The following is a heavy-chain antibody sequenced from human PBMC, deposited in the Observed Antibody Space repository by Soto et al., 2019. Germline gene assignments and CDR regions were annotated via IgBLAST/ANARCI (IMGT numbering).Heavy chain of an antibody. V-gene: IGHV4-4*02. CDR1: GGSISSSNW. CDR3: ARGRSPRGAIVVVPNWFDP. Sequence: QVQLQESGPGLVKPSGTLSLTCAVSGGSISSSNWWSWVRQPPGKGLEWIGEIYHSGSTNYNPSLKTRVTISVDKSKNQFSLKLSSVTAADTAVYYCARGRSPRGAIVVVPNWFDPWGQGTLVTVSS. CDR2: IYHSGST. J-gene: IGHJ5*02. D-gene: IGHD3-22*01.